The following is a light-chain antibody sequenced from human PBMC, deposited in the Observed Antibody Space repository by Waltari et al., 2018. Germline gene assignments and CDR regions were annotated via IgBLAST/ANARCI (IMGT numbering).Light chain of an antibody. Sequence: QSALTQPASVSGSPRQSITISCTGTSSNVSRYNYVSWYPPHQGQAHKPMTYDGSYRPSGVSNRFSGSKSGNTASLTIAVLQAEDEADYDCSSYITTNTLELFGGGTSLTVL. CDR1: SSNVSRYNY. CDR2: DGS. J-gene: IGLJ3*02. CDR3: SSYITTNTLEL. V-gene: IGLV2-14*03.